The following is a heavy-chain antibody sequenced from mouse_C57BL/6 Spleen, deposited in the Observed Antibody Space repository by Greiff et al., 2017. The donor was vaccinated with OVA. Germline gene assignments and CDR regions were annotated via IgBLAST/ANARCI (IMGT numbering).Heavy chain of an antibody. CDR1: GFSLTSYG. CDR3: AKGYYKAFSY. J-gene: IGHJ3*01. D-gene: IGHD1-1*01. Sequence: VQLMESGPGLVQPSQSLSITCTVSGFSLTSYGVHWVRQSPGKGLEWLGVIWRGGSTDYNAAFMSRLSITTDNSKSQVFFKMNSLQADDTARYYCAKGYYKAFSYWGQGTLVTVSA. CDR2: IWRGGST. V-gene: IGHV2-5*01.